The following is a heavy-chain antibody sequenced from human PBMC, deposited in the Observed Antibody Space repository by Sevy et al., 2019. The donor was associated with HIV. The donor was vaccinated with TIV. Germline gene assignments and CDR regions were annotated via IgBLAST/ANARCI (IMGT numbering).Heavy chain of an antibody. CDR2: IKQDGSEK. Sequence: GGSLRLSCAASGFTFSSYWMSWVRQAPGKGLEWVANIKQDGSEKYDVDSVKGRFTISRDNAKNSLYLQMNSLRAEDTAVDYCARGGRRCSSSVLAAFDYWGQGTLVTVSS. CDR1: GFTFSSYW. V-gene: IGHV3-7*03. J-gene: IGHJ4*02. D-gene: IGHD6-6*01. CDR3: ARGGRRCSSSVLAAFDY.